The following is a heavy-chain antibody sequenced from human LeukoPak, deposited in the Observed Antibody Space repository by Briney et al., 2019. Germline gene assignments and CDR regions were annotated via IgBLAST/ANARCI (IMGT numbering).Heavy chain of an antibody. Sequence: GGSLRLSCAASGFTFSSYWMSWVRQAPGKGLEWVANIKQDGSEKYYVDSVKGRFTISRDNAKNSLYLQMNSLRAEDTAVYYCARDRFMTTEKYYYYYYGMDVWGQGTTVTVSS. CDR1: GFTFSSYW. D-gene: IGHD4-17*01. CDR3: ARDRFMTTEKYYYYYYGMDV. CDR2: IKQDGSEK. J-gene: IGHJ6*02. V-gene: IGHV3-7*03.